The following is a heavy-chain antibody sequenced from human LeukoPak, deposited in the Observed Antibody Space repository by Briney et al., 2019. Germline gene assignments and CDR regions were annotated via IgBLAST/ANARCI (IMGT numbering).Heavy chain of an antibody. Sequence: GGSLRLSCAASGFTVNNNYVSWVRQAPGKGLEYISSVTNGGTTYYADSVKGRFTISRDNSKSTLYLQMNSLRAEDTAVYYCAQRIAVRPFPFDNWGQGTLVTVSS. J-gene: IGHJ4*02. V-gene: IGHV3-53*01. D-gene: IGHD6-6*01. CDR1: GFTVNNNY. CDR3: AQRIAVRPFPFDN. CDR2: VTNGGTT.